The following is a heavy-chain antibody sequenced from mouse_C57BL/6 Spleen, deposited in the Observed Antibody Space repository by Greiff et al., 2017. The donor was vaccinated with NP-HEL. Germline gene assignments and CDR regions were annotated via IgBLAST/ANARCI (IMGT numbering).Heavy chain of an antibody. Sequence: QVQLQQSGPELVKPGASVKISCKASGYAFSSSWMNWVKQRPGKGLEWIGRIYPGDGDTNYNGKFKGKATLTADKSSSTAYMQLSSLTSEDSAVYFCANYGSSPYWYFDVWGTGTTVTVSS. D-gene: IGHD1-1*01. CDR3: ANYGSSPYWYFDV. CDR2: IYPGDGDT. CDR1: GYAFSSSW. J-gene: IGHJ1*03. V-gene: IGHV1-82*01.